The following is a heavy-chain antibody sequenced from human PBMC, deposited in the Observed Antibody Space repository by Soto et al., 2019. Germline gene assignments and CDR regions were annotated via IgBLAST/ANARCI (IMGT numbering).Heavy chain of an antibody. CDR1: GFTFSRYW. CDR2: IKSKTDGGTT. Sequence: EVQLVESGGGLVQPGGSLRLSCAASGFTFSRYWMYWVRQAPGKGLVWVSRIKSKTDGGTTDYAAPVKGRFTFSRDDSKNTLYLQMNGLKTEDTAVYYCATVTYSSDGLDYWGRGTLVTVSS. CDR3: ATVTYSSDGLDY. V-gene: IGHV3-15*07. D-gene: IGHD2-15*01. J-gene: IGHJ4*02.